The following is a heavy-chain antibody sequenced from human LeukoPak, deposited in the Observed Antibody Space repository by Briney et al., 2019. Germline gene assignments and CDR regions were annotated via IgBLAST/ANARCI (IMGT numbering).Heavy chain of an antibody. Sequence: SETLSLTCTVSGVSISSSSYYWGWIRQPPGKGLEWIGSIYYSGSTYYNPSLKSRVTISVDTSKNQFSLKLSSVTAADTAVYYCARAAVAVTTGNFDYWGQGTLVTVSS. J-gene: IGHJ4*02. CDR3: ARAAVAVTTGNFDY. D-gene: IGHD6-19*01. CDR2: IYYSGST. V-gene: IGHV4-39*07. CDR1: GVSISSSSYY.